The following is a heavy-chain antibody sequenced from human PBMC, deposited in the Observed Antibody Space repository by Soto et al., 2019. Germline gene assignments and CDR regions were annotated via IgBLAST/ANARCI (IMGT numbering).Heavy chain of an antibody. CDR3: AKYYTETTSYYYYYGLDV. J-gene: IGHJ6*02. CDR2: IAGSGRSS. CDR1: GFTFSNYA. V-gene: IGHV3-23*01. D-gene: IGHD4-17*01. Sequence: LRLSCAASGFTFSNYAMAWVRQAPAKGLEWVSTIAGSGRSSYSANSVRGRFTISRDNSKNTLYLQMNSLRVEDTALYYCAKYYTETTSYYYYYGLDVWGQGTTVTVSS.